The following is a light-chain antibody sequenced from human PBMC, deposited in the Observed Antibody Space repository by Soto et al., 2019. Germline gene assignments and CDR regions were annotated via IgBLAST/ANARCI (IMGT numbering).Light chain of an antibody. CDR1: QSFSSW. CDR3: QQYNSYSYT. CDR2: DAS. Sequence: DIPMTQFPSTLSASVGDRVTITCRASQSFSSWLAWYQQKPGKAPKLLIYDASSLESGVPSRFSGSGSGTEFTLTISSLQPDDFATYYCQQYNSYSYTFGQGTRLEIK. J-gene: IGKJ2*01. V-gene: IGKV1-5*01.